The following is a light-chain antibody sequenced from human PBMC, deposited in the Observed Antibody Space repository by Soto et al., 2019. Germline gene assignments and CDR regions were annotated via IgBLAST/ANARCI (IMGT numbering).Light chain of an antibody. Sequence: QCALTQPASVSGSPGQSITISCTGTSSDVGSYNLVSWYQQHPGKAPKLMIYEVSKRPSGVSNRFSGSKSGNTASLTISGLQAEDEADYYCCSYAGSRVFGGGTKLTVL. V-gene: IGLV2-23*02. CDR1: SSDVGSYNL. CDR3: CSYAGSRV. J-gene: IGLJ3*02. CDR2: EVS.